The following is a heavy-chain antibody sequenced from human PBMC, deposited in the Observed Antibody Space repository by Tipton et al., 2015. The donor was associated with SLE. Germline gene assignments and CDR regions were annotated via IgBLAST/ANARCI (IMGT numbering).Heavy chain of an antibody. V-gene: IGHV3-74*01. CDR1: GFTFSSYW. CDR2: IYRDGSST. CDR3: AKTDLGRLCDI. D-gene: IGHD3-16*01. Sequence: SLRLSCEASGFTFSSYWMHWVRQAPGKGLLWVSRIYRDGSSTNYADSVKGRFTISRDNSKNTLYLQMNSLRAEDTAMYYCAKTDLGRLCDIWGQGTMVTVSS. J-gene: IGHJ3*02.